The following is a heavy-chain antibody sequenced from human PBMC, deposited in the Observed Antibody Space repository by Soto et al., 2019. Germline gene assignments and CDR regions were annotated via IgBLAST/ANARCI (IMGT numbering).Heavy chain of an antibody. V-gene: IGHV4-34*01. D-gene: IGHD2-15*01. Sequence: PSETLSLTCAVYGGSFSGYYWSWTRQPPGKGLEWIGEINHSGSTNYNPSLKSRVTISVDTSKNQFSLKLSSVTAADTAVYYCARGSLGSPRITAYDYWGQGTLVTVSS. CDR3: ARGSLGSPRITAYDY. J-gene: IGHJ4*02. CDR2: INHSGST. CDR1: GGSFSGYY.